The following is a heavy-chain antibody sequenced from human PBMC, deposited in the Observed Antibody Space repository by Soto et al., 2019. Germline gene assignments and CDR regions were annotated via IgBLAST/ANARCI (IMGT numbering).Heavy chain of an antibody. D-gene: IGHD6-19*01. V-gene: IGHV3-53*02. CDR1: GFTVRTGN. J-gene: IGHJ4*02. CDR3: ARCGGWYGQCYFDC. Sequence: DVQLVETGGGLIQPGGSLKLPVEAPGFTVRTGNLTWFPQAPGKGLGWVSVIYADGKTYYADSVKGRFTISRDNSKNTLYLQMNSLSAEDTAVYYCARCGGWYGQCYFDCWGQGTLVTVSS. CDR2: IYADGKT.